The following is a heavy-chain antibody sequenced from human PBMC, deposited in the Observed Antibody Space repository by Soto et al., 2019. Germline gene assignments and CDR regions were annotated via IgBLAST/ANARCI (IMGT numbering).Heavy chain of an antibody. V-gene: IGHV3-21*01. Sequence: EVQLVESGGGLVQPGGSLRLSCAASGFTFSSYSMNWVRQAPGKGLEWVSSISSSSSYIYYADSVKGRFTISRDNAKNSLYLQMNSLRAEDTAVYYCARSFYCSSTSCYGSTYYYYYMDVWGKGTTVTVSS. CDR2: ISSSSSYI. CDR1: GFTFSSYS. D-gene: IGHD2-2*01. CDR3: ARSFYCSSTSCYGSTYYYYYMDV. J-gene: IGHJ6*03.